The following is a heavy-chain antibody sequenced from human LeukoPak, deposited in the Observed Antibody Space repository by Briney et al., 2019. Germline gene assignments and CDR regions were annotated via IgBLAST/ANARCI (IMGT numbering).Heavy chain of an antibody. D-gene: IGHD6-13*01. J-gene: IGHJ4*02. CDR3: TNLPGRRSGIPFDY. CDR2: IRYDGSNK. CDR1: EFTFSRYG. V-gene: IGHV3-30*02. Sequence: GGSLRLSCAASEFTFSRYGMHWVRQAPGKGLEWVAFIRYDGSNKYYADSVKGRFTISRDNSKNTLYLHMNSLRAEDTAVYYCTNLPGRRSGIPFDYWGQGTLVTVSS.